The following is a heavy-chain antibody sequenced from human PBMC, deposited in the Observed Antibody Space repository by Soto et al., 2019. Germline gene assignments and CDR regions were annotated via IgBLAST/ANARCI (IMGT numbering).Heavy chain of an antibody. D-gene: IGHD3-9*01. CDR3: ARKVRYFDWAPYYFDY. CDR2: ISSSSTTM. CDR1: GFTFSSYS. Sequence: EVQLVESGGGLVQPGGSLRISCAASGFTFSSYSMIWVRQAPGKGLEWVSYISSSSTTMYYADSVKGRFTISRDNAKNSLYLQMNSLRAEDTAVYSCARKVRYFDWAPYYFDYWGQGTLVTVSS. V-gene: IGHV3-48*01. J-gene: IGHJ4*02.